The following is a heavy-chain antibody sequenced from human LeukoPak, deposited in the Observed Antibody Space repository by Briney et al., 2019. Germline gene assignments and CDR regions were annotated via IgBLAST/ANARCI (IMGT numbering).Heavy chain of an antibody. CDR2: ISSSGNTI. CDR3: ARGGGYYGSGSLHYYYYGMDV. V-gene: IGHV3-11*04. CDR1: GFTFSNVW. D-gene: IGHD3-10*01. J-gene: IGHJ6*02. Sequence: GGSLRLSCAASGFTFSNVWMGWFRQAPGKGLEWVSYISSSGNTIYYADSVKGRFTISRDNAKNSLYLQMNSLRAEDTAVYYCARGGGYYGSGSLHYYYYGMDVWGQGATVTVSS.